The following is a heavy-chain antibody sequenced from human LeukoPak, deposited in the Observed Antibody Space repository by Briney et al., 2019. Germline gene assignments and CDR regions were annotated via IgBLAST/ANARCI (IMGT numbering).Heavy chain of an antibody. D-gene: IGHD2-2*01. CDR1: GFTFSNYW. CDR3: ARVESGSCSSTRCRSIDY. J-gene: IGHJ4*02. CDR2: IYTFGCTT. Sequence: PGGSLTLPCPASGFTFSNYWMHWVRQTPGKGLVGVSRIYTFGCTTHYPDSAKGRFTIFRNNAKKTLHVEMNISRLGNTAVYYCARVESGSCSSTRCRSIDYWGKGTTVTVSS. V-gene: IGHV3-74*01.